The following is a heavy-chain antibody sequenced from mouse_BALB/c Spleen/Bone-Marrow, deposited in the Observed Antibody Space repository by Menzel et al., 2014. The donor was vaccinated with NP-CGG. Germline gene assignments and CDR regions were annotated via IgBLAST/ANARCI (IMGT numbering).Heavy chain of an antibody. D-gene: IGHD2-4*01. CDR3: ARDSFLITRALDY. CDR2: IWGDGSK. Sequence: VKLQESGPGLVAPSQSLSITCTVSGFSLTGYGVSWVRQPPGKGLEWLGMIWGDGSKDYNSALKSRLIISKDNSKSQVFLKMNSLQSDDTARYYCARDSFLITRALDYWGHGTTVTVSS. CDR1: GFSLTGYG. J-gene: IGHJ4*01. V-gene: IGHV2-6-7*01.